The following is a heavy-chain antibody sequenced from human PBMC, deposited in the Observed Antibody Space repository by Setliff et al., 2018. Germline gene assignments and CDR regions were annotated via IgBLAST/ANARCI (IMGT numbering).Heavy chain of an antibody. V-gene: IGHV4-39*01. Sequence: SETLSLTCTVPGGSISSISYYWGWIRQPPGKGLEWIGAVYDSGTTYYIPSLKSRVTIFVDTSKNQFSLNLNSVTAADTGVYYCASCRYQVPYDYWGQGILVTVSS. D-gene: IGHD2-2*01. CDR2: VYDSGTT. CDR3: ASCRYQVPYDY. J-gene: IGHJ4*02. CDR1: GGSISSISYY.